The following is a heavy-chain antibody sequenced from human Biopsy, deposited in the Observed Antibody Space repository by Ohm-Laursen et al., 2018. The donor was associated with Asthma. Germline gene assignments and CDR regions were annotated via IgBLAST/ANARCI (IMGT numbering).Heavy chain of an antibody. V-gene: IGHV3-30*18. CDR1: GFTFSSYG. Sequence: SLRLSCAASGFTFSSYGIHWVRQAPGKGLEWVAVISYDGSDKYYADSVKGRFTISRDNSKNTLYLQMNSLRAEDTAVYYCAKGHGDYVFPYFQHWGQGTLVTVSS. CDR3: AKGHGDYVFPYFQH. J-gene: IGHJ1*01. CDR2: ISYDGSDK. D-gene: IGHD4-17*01.